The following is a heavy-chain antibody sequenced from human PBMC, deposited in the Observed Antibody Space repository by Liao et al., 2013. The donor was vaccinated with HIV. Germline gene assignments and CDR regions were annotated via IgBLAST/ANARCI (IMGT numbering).Heavy chain of an antibody. D-gene: IGHD3-16*01. CDR3: ATGEDLGDAPFGGGFDY. V-gene: IGHV4-4*07. CDR1: GASISTFC. Sequence: QVQLQESGPGLVKPSETLSLTCTVSGASISTFCSTWIRHPAGKGLEWIGRVCSSGSTNYNPSLKSRVTISEDTSKNQFSLNLSSVTAADTAVYYCATGEDLGDAPFGGGFDYWGQGILVTVSS. CDR2: VCSSGST. J-gene: IGHJ4*02.